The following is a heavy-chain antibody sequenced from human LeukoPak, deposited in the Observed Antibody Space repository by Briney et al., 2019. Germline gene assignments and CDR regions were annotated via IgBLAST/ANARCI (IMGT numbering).Heavy chain of an antibody. CDR1: GGSISSYY. J-gene: IGHJ3*02. V-gene: IGHV4-59*01. CDR3: AREMASYAFDI. CDR2: IYYSGST. D-gene: IGHD5-24*01. Sequence: SETLSLTCTVSGGSISSYYWSWIRQPPGKGLEWIGYIYYSGSTNYNPSLKSRVTISVDTSKNQFSLKLSSVTAADTAVYYCAREMASYAFDIWGQGTMVTVSS.